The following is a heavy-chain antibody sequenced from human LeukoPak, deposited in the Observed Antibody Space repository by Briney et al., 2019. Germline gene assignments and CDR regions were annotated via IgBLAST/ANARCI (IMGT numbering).Heavy chain of an antibody. CDR2: ISGSGSGT. CDR1: GFTFSSYA. Sequence: PGGSLGLSCAASGFTFSSYAMSWVRQAPGEGLQWVSGISGSGSGTYYADSVRGRFTISRDNSKNTLYLKMNSLRAEDTAVYYCAKAYDTSCFRAEYFQHWGQGTLVTVSS. D-gene: IGHD3-22*01. CDR3: AKAYDTSCFRAEYFQH. V-gene: IGHV3-23*01. J-gene: IGHJ1*01.